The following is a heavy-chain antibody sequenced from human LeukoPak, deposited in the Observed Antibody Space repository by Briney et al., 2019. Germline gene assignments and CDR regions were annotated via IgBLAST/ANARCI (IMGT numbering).Heavy chain of an antibody. D-gene: IGHD3-10*01. V-gene: IGHV4-39*01. CDR2: IYYSGST. Sequence: SETLSLTCTVSGGSIGSSSYYWGWIRQPPGKGLEWIGSIYYSGSTYYNPSLKSRVTISVDTSKNQFSLKLSSVTAADTAVYYCARSGTTMVRGVIINWGQGTLVTVSS. J-gene: IGHJ4*02. CDR1: GGSIGSSSYY. CDR3: ARSGTTMVRGVIIN.